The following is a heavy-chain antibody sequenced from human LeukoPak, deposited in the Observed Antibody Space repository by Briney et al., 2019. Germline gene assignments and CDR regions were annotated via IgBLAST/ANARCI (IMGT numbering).Heavy chain of an antibody. Sequence: PSETLSLTCTVSGGSLSSGGYYWGWVRQHPGRGLEWVGYIYYSGSTYYNPSLKSRVTISVDTSKNQFSLKLSSVTAADTAVYYCARGDSSGWLDYWGQGTLVTVSS. V-gene: IGHV4-31*03. CDR1: GGSLSSGGYY. J-gene: IGHJ4*02. D-gene: IGHD6-19*01. CDR3: ARGDSSGWLDY. CDR2: IYYSGST.